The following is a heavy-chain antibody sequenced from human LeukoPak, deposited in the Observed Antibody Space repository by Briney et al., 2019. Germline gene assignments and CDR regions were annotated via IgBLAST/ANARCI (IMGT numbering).Heavy chain of an antibody. Sequence: PSETLSLTCTVSGGSISSSSYYWGWIRQPPGKGLEWIGSIYYSGSTYYNPSLKSRVTISVDTSKNQFSLKLSSVTAADTAVYYCARDPYGLEGYAFDIWGQGTMVTVSS. V-gene: IGHV4-39*07. J-gene: IGHJ3*02. D-gene: IGHD3-10*01. CDR1: GGSISSSSYY. CDR2: IYYSGST. CDR3: ARDPYGLEGYAFDI.